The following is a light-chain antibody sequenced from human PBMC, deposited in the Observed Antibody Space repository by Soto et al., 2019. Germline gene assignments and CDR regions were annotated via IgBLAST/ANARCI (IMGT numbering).Light chain of an antibody. J-gene: IGKJ2*01. CDR2: GAS. V-gene: IGKV3-20*01. CDR1: QSVSSSY. Sequence: EIVLTQSPGTLSLSPGERATRSCRASQSVSSSYLAWYQQKPGQAPRLLIYGASSRATGIPDRFSGCGSGTDFTLTISRLEPEDFAVYYCQQYGSSPRTFGQGTKLEIK. CDR3: QQYGSSPRT.